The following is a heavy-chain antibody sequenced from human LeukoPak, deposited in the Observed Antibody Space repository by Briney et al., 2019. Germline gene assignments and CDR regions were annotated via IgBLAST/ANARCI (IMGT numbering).Heavy chain of an antibody. CDR3: ARGYSSGWYRFDD. D-gene: IGHD6-19*01. CDR1: GFTFSTFW. CDR2: ISSDGSST. V-gene: IGHV3-74*01. J-gene: IGHJ4*02. Sequence: PGGSLRLSCAASGFTFSTFWMHWVRRTPGKGLVWVSRISSDGSSTTYADSVKGRFTISRDNAKNTLYLQMNSLRVEDTAVYYCARGYSSGWYRFDDWGQGTLVTVSS.